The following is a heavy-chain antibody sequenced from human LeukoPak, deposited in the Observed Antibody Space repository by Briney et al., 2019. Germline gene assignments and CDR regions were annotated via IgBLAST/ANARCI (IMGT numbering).Heavy chain of an antibody. D-gene: IGHD6-13*01. CDR2: IYHSGGT. V-gene: IGHV4-39*01. Sequence: PSETLSLTCTVSGSSISSSSYSWGWIRQPPGKGLEWIGVIYHSGGTYYNPSLKSRLTMSVDTSKNQFSLKLSSVTATDTAVYYCASLIAAGYFDHWGQGTLVTVSS. J-gene: IGHJ4*02. CDR1: GSSISSSSYS. CDR3: ASLIAAGYFDH.